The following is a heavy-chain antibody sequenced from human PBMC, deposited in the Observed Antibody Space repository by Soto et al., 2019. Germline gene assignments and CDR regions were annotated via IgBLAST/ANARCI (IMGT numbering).Heavy chain of an antibody. CDR3: ARGTALIYGDYPGAGYFDF. V-gene: IGHV4-59*01. J-gene: IGHJ4*02. CDR2: VHFSGTT. Sequence: QVQLQQSGPRLVKPSETLSLTCTVSGGSISSYYWRWIRQSPGRGLEWIGYVHFSGTTNYNPSLKSRVAMSVGSSRKQFSVTLNSVTAADTAVYYCARGTALIYGDYPGAGYFDFWGQGILVTVSS. CDR1: GGSISSYY. D-gene: IGHD4-17*01.